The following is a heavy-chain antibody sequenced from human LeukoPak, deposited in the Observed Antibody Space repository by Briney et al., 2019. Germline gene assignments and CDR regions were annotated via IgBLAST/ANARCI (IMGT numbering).Heavy chain of an antibody. CDR3: AKDRRRIAAIDC. D-gene: IGHD6-13*01. CDR1: GFTFSSYG. J-gene: IGHJ4*02. CDR2: IRYDGSNK. V-gene: IGHV3-30*02. Sequence: GGSLRLSCAASGFTFSSYGMHWVRQAPGEGLEWVAFIRYDGSNKYYADSVKGRFTISRDNSKNTLYLQMNSLRAEDTAVYYCAKDRRRIAAIDCWGQGTLVTVSS.